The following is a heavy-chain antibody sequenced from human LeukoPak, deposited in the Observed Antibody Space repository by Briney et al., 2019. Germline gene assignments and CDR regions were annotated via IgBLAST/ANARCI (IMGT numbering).Heavy chain of an antibody. V-gene: IGHV3-74*01. D-gene: IGHD6-6*01. J-gene: IGHJ4*02. CDR3: ARATGATSSSGSYRF. CDR2: INTDGGST. CDR1: GFTFSYYW. Sequence: GGSPRLSCAASGFTFSYYWMDWVRQAPGKGLVWVSRINTDGGSTSYADSVKGRFTISRDNAKNTLYLQMNSLRAEDTAVYFCARATGATSSSGSYRFWGQGTLVTVSS.